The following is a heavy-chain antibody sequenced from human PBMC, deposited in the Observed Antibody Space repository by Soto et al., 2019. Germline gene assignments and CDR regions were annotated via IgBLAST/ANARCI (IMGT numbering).Heavy chain of an antibody. Sequence: GASVKVSCKASGGTFSSYAISWVRQATGQGLEWMGGIIPIFGTANYAQKFQGRVTITADESTSTAYMELSSLRSEDTAVYYCARTVTVTPPNWFDPWGQGTLVTVSS. CDR2: IIPIFGTA. CDR1: GGTFSSYA. D-gene: IGHD4-17*01. CDR3: ARTVTVTPPNWFDP. V-gene: IGHV1-69*13. J-gene: IGHJ5*02.